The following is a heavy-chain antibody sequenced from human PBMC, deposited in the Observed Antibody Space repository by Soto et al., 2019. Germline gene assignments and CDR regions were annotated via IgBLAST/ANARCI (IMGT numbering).Heavy chain of an antibody. J-gene: IGHJ4*02. Sequence: QVQLQESGPGLVKPSQTLSLTCTVSGDSFSSADYKWSWIRQPPGKGQEWIGYIYYSGYTYNNPSLTRPLTMSVDTSKFQFVLKLSSLTAADTAVYYCARRSDYVAFDYWGQGTLVTVSS. V-gene: IGHV4-30-4*01. D-gene: IGHD4-17*01. CDR3: ARRSDYVAFDY. CDR2: IYYSGYT. CDR1: GDSFSSADYK.